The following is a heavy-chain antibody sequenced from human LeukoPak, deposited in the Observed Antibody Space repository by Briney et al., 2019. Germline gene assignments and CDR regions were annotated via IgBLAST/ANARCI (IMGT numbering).Heavy chain of an antibody. CDR1: GFSFSAYA. Sequence: PGGSLRLSCAASGFSFSAYAMSWVRQAPGKGLEWVSGIGASGLNTYYADTVKGRPTISRDNSNNAVYLQLYSLRVDDTAVYYCAKNWDDYDSSGPIDHWGQGALVTVSS. V-gene: IGHV3-23*01. CDR3: AKNWDDYDSSGPIDH. D-gene: IGHD3-22*01. CDR2: IGASGLNT. J-gene: IGHJ4*02.